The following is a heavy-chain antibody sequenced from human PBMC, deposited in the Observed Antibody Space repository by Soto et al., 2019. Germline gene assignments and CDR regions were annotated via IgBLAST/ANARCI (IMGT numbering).Heavy chain of an antibody. Sequence: SQTLSLTCAISGGIVTSNNASWNLIRQSPSRGLGWLGRTYYKSKWYNDYAVSVRGRITINPDTSKNQFSLHLNSVTPEDTAVYYCAKVRYYYGSGSYSPPYGMDVWGQGTTGTVSS. CDR1: GGIVTSNNAS. V-gene: IGHV6-1*01. J-gene: IGHJ6*02. CDR2: TYYKSKWYN. D-gene: IGHD3-10*01. CDR3: AKVRYYYGSGSYSPPYGMDV.